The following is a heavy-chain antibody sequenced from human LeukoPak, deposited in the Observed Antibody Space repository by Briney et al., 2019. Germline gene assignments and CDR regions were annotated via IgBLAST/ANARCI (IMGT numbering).Heavy chain of an antibody. CDR1: GFTFSSYA. V-gene: IGHV3-23*01. CDR3: AKSRCSSTACPAGFY. D-gene: IGHD2-2*01. CDR2: IGDSGGST. Sequence: PGGSLRLSCAASGFTFSSYAMSWVRQAPGKGLEWVSVIGDSGGSTYYADSVKGRFTISRDNSKNTLYLQMNSLRAEDTAVYYCAKSRCSSTACPAGFYWGQGTLVTVSS. J-gene: IGHJ4*02.